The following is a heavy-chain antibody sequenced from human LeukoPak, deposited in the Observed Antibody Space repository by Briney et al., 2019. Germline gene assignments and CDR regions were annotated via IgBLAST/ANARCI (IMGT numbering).Heavy chain of an antibody. J-gene: IGHJ3*02. V-gene: IGHV4-59*08. D-gene: IGHD6-19*01. CDR2: IYYSGST. CDR1: GGSISSYY. CDR3: ARLRFYSRGWYLRHAFDI. Sequence: SETLSLTCTVSGGSISSYYWSWIRQPPGKGLEWIGYIYYSGSTNYNPSLKSRVTISVDTSKNQFSLKLSSVTAADTAVYYCARLRFYSRGWYLRHAFDIWAQGTRATFFS.